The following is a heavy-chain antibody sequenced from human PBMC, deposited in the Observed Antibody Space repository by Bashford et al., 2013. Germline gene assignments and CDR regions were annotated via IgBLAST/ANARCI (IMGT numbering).Heavy chain of an antibody. J-gene: IGHJ5*02. CDR3: ARGRYCTNGVCPLSGFDP. V-gene: IGHV1-69*13. Sequence: SVKVSCKASGGSFSSYTITWVRQAPGQGLEWMGGIIPIFGTTTYAQKFEGRVTITADESTSTAYMDLTSLRSEDTAMYYCARGRYCTNGVCPLSGFDPWGQGTLVTVSS. CDR1: GGSFSSYT. CDR2: IIPIFGTT. D-gene: IGHD2-8*01.